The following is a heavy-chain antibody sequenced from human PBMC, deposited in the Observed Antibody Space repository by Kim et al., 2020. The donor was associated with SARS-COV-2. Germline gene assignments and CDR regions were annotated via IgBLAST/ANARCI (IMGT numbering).Heavy chain of an antibody. D-gene: IGHD1-1*01. V-gene: IGHV4-34*01. J-gene: IGHJ4*02. CDR2: SP. CDR3: AGGRNDGY. Sequence: SPNYNPSLKSRVTISVDTSKNQFSLKLSSVTAADTAVYYCAGGRNDGYWGQGTLVTVSS.